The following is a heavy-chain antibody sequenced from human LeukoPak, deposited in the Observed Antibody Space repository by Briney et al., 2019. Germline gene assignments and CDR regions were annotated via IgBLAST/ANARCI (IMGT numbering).Heavy chain of an antibody. V-gene: IGHV4-59*12. D-gene: IGHD3-22*01. CDR1: GGSISSYY. CDR3: ARKLRYYDSRLDY. Sequence: PSETLSLTCNVSGGSISSYYWSWIRQPPGKGLEWIGYIYYSGSTNYNPPLKSRVTISVDTSKNQFSLKLSSVTASDTAVYYCARKLRYYDSRLDYWGQGTLATVSS. CDR2: IYYSGST. J-gene: IGHJ4*02.